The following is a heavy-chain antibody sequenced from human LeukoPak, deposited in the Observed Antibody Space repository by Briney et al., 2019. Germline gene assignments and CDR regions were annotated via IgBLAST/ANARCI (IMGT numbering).Heavy chain of an antibody. V-gene: IGHV1-69*05. Sequence: SVKVSCKASGGTFSTYAFNWVRQAPGQGLEWMGRIIPIFGTANYAQKFQGRVTITTDESTSTAYMELSSLRSEDTAVYYCARSYYYDSSGYYQIWGQGTMVTVSS. CDR1: GGTFSTYA. D-gene: IGHD3-22*01. CDR2: IIPIFGTA. CDR3: ARSYYYDSSGYYQI. J-gene: IGHJ3*02.